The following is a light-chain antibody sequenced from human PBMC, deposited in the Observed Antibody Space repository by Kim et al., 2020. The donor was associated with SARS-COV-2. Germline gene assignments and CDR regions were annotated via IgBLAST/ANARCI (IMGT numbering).Light chain of an antibody. CDR3: SSYTSSSTFV. Sequence: QSALTQPASVSGSPGQSITISCTGTSSDVGANKYVCWYQHHPGKAPKLMIYDVSERPSGVSSRFSGSKSGNTASLTISGLQDEDEADYYCSSYTSSSTFVFGTGTKVTVL. V-gene: IGLV2-14*03. CDR1: SSDVGANKY. J-gene: IGLJ1*01. CDR2: DVS.